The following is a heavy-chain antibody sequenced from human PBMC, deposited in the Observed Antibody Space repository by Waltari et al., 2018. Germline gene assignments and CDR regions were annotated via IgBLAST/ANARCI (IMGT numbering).Heavy chain of an antibody. CDR1: GGTFSSYA. J-gene: IGHJ4*02. D-gene: IGHD2-2*01. CDR2: ISPIFGTA. CDR3: ASSGGYCSSTSCQGNFDY. Sequence: QVQLVQSGAEVKKPGSSVKVSCKASGGTFSSYAISWVRQTPGQGIEWTGRISPIFGTANYAQKCQGRVTITADKSTSTAYMELSSLRSEDTAVYYCASSGGYCSSTSCQGNFDYWGQGTLVTVSS. V-gene: IGHV1-69*13.